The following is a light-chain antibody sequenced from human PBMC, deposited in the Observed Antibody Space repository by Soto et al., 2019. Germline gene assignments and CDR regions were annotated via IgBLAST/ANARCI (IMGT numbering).Light chain of an antibody. CDR2: EVS. CDR3: TSYTSTIPYV. V-gene: IGLV2-14*01. J-gene: IGLJ1*01. Sequence: QSALTQPASVSGSPGQSITIPCTGSSNDVGGYNYVSWYQQHPGQAPKLIIYEVSDRPSGVSPRFSGSKSGNTASLTISRLQVEDEADYFCTSYTSTIPYVFGSGTKVTVL. CDR1: SNDVGGYNY.